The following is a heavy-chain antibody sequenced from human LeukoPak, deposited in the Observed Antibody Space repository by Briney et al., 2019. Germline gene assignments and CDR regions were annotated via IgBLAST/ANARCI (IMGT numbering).Heavy chain of an antibody. Sequence: GGSLRLSCAASGFTFSNYWMSWVRQAPGKGLEWLAHIKYDGSEKYYVDSVKGRFTISRDNAKNSLYLQMNSLRAKDTAVYYCTRDQTWGQGTLVTVSS. CDR3: TRDQT. J-gene: IGHJ5*02. CDR2: IKYDGSEK. V-gene: IGHV3-7*01. CDR1: GFTFSNYW.